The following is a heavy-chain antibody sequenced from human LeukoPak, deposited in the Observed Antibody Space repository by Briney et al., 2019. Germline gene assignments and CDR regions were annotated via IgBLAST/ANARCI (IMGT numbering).Heavy chain of an antibody. CDR3: ASQRGDIAAAPAG. CDR2: IIPIFGTA. CDR1: GGTFSSYA. J-gene: IGHJ4*02. Sequence: SVKVSCKASGGTFSSYAISWVRQAPGQGLEWTGGIIPIFGTANYAQKFQGRVTITADESTSTAYMEPSSLRSEDTAVYYCASQRGDIAAAPAGWGQGTLVTVSS. V-gene: IGHV1-69*01. D-gene: IGHD6-13*01.